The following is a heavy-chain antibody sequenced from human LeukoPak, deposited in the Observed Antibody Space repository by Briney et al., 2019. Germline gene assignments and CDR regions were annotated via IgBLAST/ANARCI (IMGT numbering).Heavy chain of an antibody. CDR2: IYVTGT. CDR3: ARHIGWGIEDMDV. J-gene: IGHJ6*03. CDR1: GGSIDTYY. Sequence: KPSETLSLTCTVSGGSIDTYYWSWIRQSPGKGLEWIGYIYVTGTRYNPYLQSRVTISVDRSRNQLFLKMSSVTAADTAVYYCARHIGWGIEDMDVWGKGTKVIVSS. D-gene: IGHD2-8*02. V-gene: IGHV4-59*08.